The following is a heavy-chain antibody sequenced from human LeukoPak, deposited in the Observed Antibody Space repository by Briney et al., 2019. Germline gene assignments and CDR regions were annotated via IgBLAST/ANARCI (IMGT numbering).Heavy chain of an antibody. CDR2: IGTAGDT. J-gene: IGHJ5*02. CDR1: GFTFSSYD. CDR3: ARGSSGYGGNWFDP. V-gene: IGHV3-13*01. D-gene: IGHD1-26*01. Sequence: PGGSLRLSCAASGFTFSSYDMHWVRQATGKGLEWVSAIGTAGDTYYPGSVKGRFTISRENAKNSLYLQMNSLRAGDTAVYYCARGSSGYGGNWFDPWGQGTLVTVSS.